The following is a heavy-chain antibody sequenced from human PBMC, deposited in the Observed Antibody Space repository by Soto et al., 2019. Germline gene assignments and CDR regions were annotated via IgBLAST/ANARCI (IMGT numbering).Heavy chain of an antibody. CDR3: ARVIAARPPYYGMDV. V-gene: IGHV4-31*03. D-gene: IGHD6-6*01. J-gene: IGHJ6*02. Sequence: SETLSLSCTVSGGSISSGGYYWSWIRQHPGKGLEWIGYIYYSGSTYYNPSLKSRVTISVDTSKNQFSLKLSSVTAADTAVYYCARVIAARPPYYGMDVWGQGTTVTVSS. CDR2: IYYSGST. CDR1: GGSISSGGYY.